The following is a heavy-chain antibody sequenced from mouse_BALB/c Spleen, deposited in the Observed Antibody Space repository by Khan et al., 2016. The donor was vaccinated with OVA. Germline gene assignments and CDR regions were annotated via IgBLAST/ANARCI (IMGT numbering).Heavy chain of an antibody. CDR3: TRRGTARATLWFAY. V-gene: IGHV1S81*02. CDR2: INPSNGGT. D-gene: IGHD3-2*01. CDR1: GYTFTSYY. Sequence: QVQLQQSGAELVKPGASVKLSCKASGYTFTSYYMYWLKQRPGQGLEWIGEINPSNGGTNFNEKFKSKATLTVDKSSSTAYMQLSSLTSEDSAVXYGTRRGTARATLWFAYWGQGTLVTVSA. J-gene: IGHJ3*01.